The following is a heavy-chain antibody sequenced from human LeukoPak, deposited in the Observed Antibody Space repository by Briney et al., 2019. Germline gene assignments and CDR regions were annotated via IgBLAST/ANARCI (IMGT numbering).Heavy chain of an antibody. CDR1: GEPFDGFY. D-gene: IGHD3-9*01. V-gene: IGHV4-34*01. CDR2: INYSGMS. J-gene: IGHJ5*02. Sequence: SETLSPTCAVYGEPFDGFYWNWIRQPPGKGLEWIGEINYSGMSDYNPALKSRVAISADSSKRQFSLDLTSVTAADTAVYYCAIRLATSRLATATTWFDPWGQGTLVSVSS. CDR3: AIRLATSRLATATTWFDP.